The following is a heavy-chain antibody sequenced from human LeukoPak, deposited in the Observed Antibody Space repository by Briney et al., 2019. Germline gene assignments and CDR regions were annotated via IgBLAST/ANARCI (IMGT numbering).Heavy chain of an antibody. V-gene: IGHV7-4-1*02. D-gene: IGHD2-8*01. CDR2: INTNTGNP. CDR3: ARDAGNDPLLFYGMDV. Sequence: ASVKVSCKASGYTFTSYAMNWVRQAPGQGLEWMGWINTNTGNPTYAQGFTGRFVFSLDTSVSTAYLRISSLKAEDTAVYYCARDAGNDPLLFYGMDVWGQGTTVTVSS. J-gene: IGHJ6*02. CDR1: GYTFTSYA.